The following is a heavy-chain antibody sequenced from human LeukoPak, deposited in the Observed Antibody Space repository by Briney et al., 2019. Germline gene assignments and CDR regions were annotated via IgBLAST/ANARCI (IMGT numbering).Heavy chain of an antibody. CDR1: GFTFSSYG. Sequence: PGGSLRLSCAASGFTFSSYGMHWVRQAPGKGLEWVAFIRYDGSNKCYADSVKGRFTISRDNSKNTLYLQMNSLRAEDTAVYYCAKDWTIQLWLFDYWGQGTLVTVSS. V-gene: IGHV3-30*02. CDR2: IRYDGSNK. D-gene: IGHD5-18*01. J-gene: IGHJ4*02. CDR3: AKDWTIQLWLFDY.